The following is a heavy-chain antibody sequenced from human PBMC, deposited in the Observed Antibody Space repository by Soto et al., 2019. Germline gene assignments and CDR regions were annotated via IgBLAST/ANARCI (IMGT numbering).Heavy chain of an antibody. V-gene: IGHV3-21*01. Sequence: EVQLVESGGGLVKPGASLRLSCTASGFTFSSYSMSWVRQSPGKGLEWVSSISPSSDYMSYADSVKGRFTISRDNAKKSLYLQMNSLRAEDTAIYYCARISGSASGNYYRAYCGQGTLVSVSS. J-gene: IGHJ4*02. D-gene: IGHD3-10*01. CDR1: GFTFSSYS. CDR2: ISPSSDYM. CDR3: ARISGSASGNYYRAY.